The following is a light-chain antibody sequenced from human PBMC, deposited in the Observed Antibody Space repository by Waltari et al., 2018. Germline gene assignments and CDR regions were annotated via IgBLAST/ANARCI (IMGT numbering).Light chain of an antibody. CDR1: QSLTKRY. CDR2: GAS. J-gene: IGKJ2*01. CDR3: QQYGSSIMYT. V-gene: IGKV3-20*01. Sequence: EVVLTQSPDTLSLYPGERATLSCRASQSLTKRYLAWYQQKPGQAPRLLIYGASSRAAGIPYRFSGSGSGTDFTLTISRLEPEDFAVYYCQQYGSSIMYTFGQGTKLEIK.